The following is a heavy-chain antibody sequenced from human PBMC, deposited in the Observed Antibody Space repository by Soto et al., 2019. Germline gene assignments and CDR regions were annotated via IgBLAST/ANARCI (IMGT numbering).Heavy chain of an antibody. CDR2: VSGSGGGT. Sequence: GGSLRLSCAASGSTFAHQAMSWVRQAPGTGLEWVSAVSGSGGGTYYADSVEGRFTISRDNSKNTLSLQMNSLRVEDTAVYYCVREGGDSSSLVDNYFDYWGQGALVTVSS. J-gene: IGHJ4*02. CDR3: VREGGDSSSLVDNYFDY. V-gene: IGHV3-23*01. CDR1: GSTFAHQA. D-gene: IGHD1-26*01.